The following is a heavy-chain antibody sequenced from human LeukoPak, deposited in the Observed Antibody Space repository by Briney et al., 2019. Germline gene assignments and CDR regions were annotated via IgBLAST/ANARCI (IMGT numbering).Heavy chain of an antibody. CDR3: ARGAAAVLYCFDY. V-gene: IGHV3-30-3*01. J-gene: IGHJ4*02. Sequence: PRGSLRLSCAASGFTFSSYAMHWVRQAPGKGLEWVAVISYDGSNKYYADSVKGRFTISRDNSKNTLYLQMNSLRAEDTAVYYCARGAAAVLYCFDYWGQGTLVTVSS. CDR1: GFTFSSYA. D-gene: IGHD6-13*01. CDR2: ISYDGSNK.